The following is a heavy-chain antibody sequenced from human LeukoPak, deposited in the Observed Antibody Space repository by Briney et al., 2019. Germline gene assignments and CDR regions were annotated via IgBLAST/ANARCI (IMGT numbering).Heavy chain of an antibody. Sequence: PSETLSLTCAVSGGSISSSNWRSWVRQPPGKGLEWIGEIYHSGSTNYNPSLKSRVTISVDKSKNQFSLKLSSVTAADTAVYYCARADLGGLGPLFDYWGQGTLVTVSS. CDR1: GGSISSSNW. J-gene: IGHJ4*02. D-gene: IGHD3-16*01. CDR3: ARADLGGLGPLFDY. V-gene: IGHV4-4*02. CDR2: IYHSGST.